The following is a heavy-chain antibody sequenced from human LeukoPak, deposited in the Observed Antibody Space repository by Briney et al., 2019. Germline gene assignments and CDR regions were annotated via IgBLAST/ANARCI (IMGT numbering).Heavy chain of an antibody. D-gene: IGHD5-12*01. CDR2: ISSGSTI. Sequence: GGSLRLSCAASGFTFSSYEMNWVRQAPGKGLEWVSYISSGSTIYYADSVKGRFTISRDNAKNSLYLQMNSLRAEDTAVYYCARVRSRGWGGYDPLSRGMDVWGKGTTVTVSS. J-gene: IGHJ6*04. V-gene: IGHV3-48*03. CDR1: GFTFSSYE. CDR3: ARVRSRGWGGYDPLSRGMDV.